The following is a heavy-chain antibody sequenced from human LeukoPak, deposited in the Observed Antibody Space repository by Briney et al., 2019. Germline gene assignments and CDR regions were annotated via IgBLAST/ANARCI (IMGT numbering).Heavy chain of an antibody. Sequence: GASVKVSCKASGYTFTAYYIHWVRQAPGQGLEWMGWINPNNGGTNYAQKFQGRVTMTRDTSISTADMDLSRLTSDDTAVYYCARDKSVTGYADFWGQGTLVTVSS. CDR1: GYTFTAYY. CDR2: INPNNGGT. V-gene: IGHV1-2*02. CDR3: ARDKSVTGYADF. J-gene: IGHJ4*02. D-gene: IGHD3-9*01.